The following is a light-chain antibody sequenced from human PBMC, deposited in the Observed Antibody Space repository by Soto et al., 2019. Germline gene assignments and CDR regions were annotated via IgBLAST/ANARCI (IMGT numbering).Light chain of an antibody. V-gene: IGKV3-15*01. CDR1: QSVSSN. CDR2: DAS. Sequence: EIVMTQSPATLSVSPGERATLSCRASQSVSSNLAWYQQRPGQAPSLLIYDASTRATGFPARFSGRGSGTEFTLAISSLQSEDFAVYYCHQYHHSPWTFGQGTKVEIK. J-gene: IGKJ1*01. CDR3: HQYHHSPWT.